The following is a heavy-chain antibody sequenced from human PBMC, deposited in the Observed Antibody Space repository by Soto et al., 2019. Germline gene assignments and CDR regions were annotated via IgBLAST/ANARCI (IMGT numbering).Heavy chain of an antibody. D-gene: IGHD5-12*01. CDR1: GFTFSNYA. J-gene: IGHJ4*02. Sequence: AGGSLRLSCAASGFTFSNYAMTWFRQAPGKGLEWVSAISGSGGSTYYADSVKGRFTISRDNSKNTLYLQMNSLRADDTAVYYCARGDGYDPYSYFDYWGQGXLVTVYS. CDR3: ARGDGYDPYSYFDY. CDR2: ISGSGGST. V-gene: IGHV3-23*01.